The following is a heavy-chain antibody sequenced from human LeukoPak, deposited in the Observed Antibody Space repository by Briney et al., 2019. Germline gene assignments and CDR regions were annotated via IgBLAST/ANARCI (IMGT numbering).Heavy chain of an antibody. CDR3: ARPISIAVGIDY. Sequence: PSETLSLTCTVSGGTISSSSSYYWGWIRQPPGKGLEWIGSIYYSGSTYYNPSLKSRVTISVDTSKNQFSLKLSSVTAADTAVYYCARPISIAVGIDYWGQGTLVTVSS. J-gene: IGHJ4*02. CDR1: GGTISSSSSYY. D-gene: IGHD6-19*01. V-gene: IGHV4-39*01. CDR2: IYYSGST.